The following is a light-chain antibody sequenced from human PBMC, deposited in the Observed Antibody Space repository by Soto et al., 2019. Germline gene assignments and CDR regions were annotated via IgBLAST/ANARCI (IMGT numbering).Light chain of an antibody. CDR3: LQYGIPLWT. J-gene: IGKJ1*01. Sequence: EIVLTQSPGTLSLSPGERATLSCRASQSVTANYLAWYQQKPGQAPRLLIFGASIGATGIPDRFSGSGSGTDFTLTISRLEPEDFVVYYCLQYGIPLWTFGQGTKVEIK. CDR1: QSVTANY. CDR2: GAS. V-gene: IGKV3-20*01.